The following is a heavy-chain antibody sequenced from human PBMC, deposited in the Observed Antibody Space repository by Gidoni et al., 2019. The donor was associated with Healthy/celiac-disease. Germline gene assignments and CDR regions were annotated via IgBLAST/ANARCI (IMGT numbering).Heavy chain of an antibody. Sequence: EVQLLESGGGLVQPGGYLRLSCAAAGFTFSSYAMSWVRQAPGKGLEWVSAISGSGGSTYYADSVKGRFTISRDNSKTTLYLQMNSLRAEDTAVYYCAKGGLTYYDFWSGYYFDYWGQGTLVTVSS. CDR3: AKGGLTYYDFWSGYYFDY. D-gene: IGHD3-3*01. CDR2: ISGSGGST. CDR1: GFTFSSYA. V-gene: IGHV3-23*01. J-gene: IGHJ4*02.